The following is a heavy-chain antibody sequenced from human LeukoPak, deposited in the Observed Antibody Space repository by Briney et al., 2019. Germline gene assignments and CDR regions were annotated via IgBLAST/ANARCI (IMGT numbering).Heavy chain of an antibody. CDR1: GFTFSSYE. CDR3: AELGITMIGGV. Sequence: GSLRLSCTASGFTFSSYEMNWVRQAPGKGLEWVSYISSSGSTIYYADSVKGRFTISRDNAKNSLYLQMNSLRAEDTAVYYCAELGITMIGGVWGKGTTVTISS. CDR2: ISSSGSTI. V-gene: IGHV3-48*03. D-gene: IGHD3-10*02. J-gene: IGHJ6*04.